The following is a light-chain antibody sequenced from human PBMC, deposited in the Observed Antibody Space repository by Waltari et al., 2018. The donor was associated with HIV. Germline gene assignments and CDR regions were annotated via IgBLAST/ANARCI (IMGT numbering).Light chain of an antibody. V-gene: IGKV3-15*01. CDR2: EAA. J-gene: IGKJ2*01. CDR3: QQYDSGPRGIT. CDR1: QGISAK. Sequence: EIVMTQSPPTLSVSPGQRVTLSCSAIQGISAKIAWYQQSPGQAPRLLISEAATRPTGIPARFSGSGSGTEFTLTISSLQSEDFATYFCQQYDSGPRGITFGQGTMLEIK.